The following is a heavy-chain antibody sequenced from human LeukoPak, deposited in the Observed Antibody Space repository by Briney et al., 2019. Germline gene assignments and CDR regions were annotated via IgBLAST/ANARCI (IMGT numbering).Heavy chain of an antibody. Sequence: GGSLRLSCAASGFTFSSYAMSWVRQAPGKGLEWVSAISGSGGSTYYADSVKGRFTISRDNSKNTLYLQMNSLRAEDTAVYYCAKDRRVARIVVVTARNAFDNWGQGTLVTVSS. CDR3: AKDRRVARIVVVTARNAFDN. V-gene: IGHV3-23*01. J-gene: IGHJ4*02. CDR2: ISGSGGST. CDR1: GFTFSSYA. D-gene: IGHD2-21*02.